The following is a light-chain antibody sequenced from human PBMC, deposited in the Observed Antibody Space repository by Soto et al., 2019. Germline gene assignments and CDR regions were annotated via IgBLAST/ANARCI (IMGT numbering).Light chain of an antibody. V-gene: IGLV2-8*01. CDR2: EVS. J-gene: IGLJ1*01. CDR3: SSYAGSNNYV. Sequence: QSALTQPPSASGSPGQSVTISCTGTSSDVGGSNFVSWYQQHPGKAPKLVIYEVSKRPSGVPDRFSGSKSGNTASLTVSGLQAEVEADYYCSSYAGSNNYVFGTGTKVTVL. CDR1: SSDVGGSNF.